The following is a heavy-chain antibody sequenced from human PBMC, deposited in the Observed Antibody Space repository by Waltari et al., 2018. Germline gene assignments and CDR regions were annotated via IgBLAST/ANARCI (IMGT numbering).Heavy chain of an antibody. CDR2: IYHSGST. J-gene: IGHJ6*02. V-gene: IGHV4-4*02. CDR1: GGSISSSNW. D-gene: IGHD3-3*01. Sequence: QVQLQESGPGLVKPSGTLSPTCAVSGGSISSSNWWSWVRQPPGKGLEWIGEIYHSGSTNYNPSLKSRVTISVDKSKNQFSLKLSSVTAADTAVYYCAREGYDFWSGFGRANYGMDVWGQGTTVTVSS. CDR3: AREGYDFWSGFGRANYGMDV.